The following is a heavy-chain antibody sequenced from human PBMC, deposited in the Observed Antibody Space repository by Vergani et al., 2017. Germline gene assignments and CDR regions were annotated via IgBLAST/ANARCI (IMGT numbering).Heavy chain of an antibody. CDR2: IIPIFGTA. J-gene: IGHJ5*02. D-gene: IGHD2-2*01. CDR3: AIGGGCSTSCLEEFDP. V-gene: IGHV1-69*13. CDR1: GYTLTELS. Sequence: QVQLVQSGAEVKKPGASVKVSCKVSGYTLTELSMHWVRQAPGKGLEWMGRIIPIFGTANYAQKFQGRVTITADESTSTAYMELSSLRSEDTAVYYCAIGGGCSTSCLEEFDPWGQGTLVTVSS.